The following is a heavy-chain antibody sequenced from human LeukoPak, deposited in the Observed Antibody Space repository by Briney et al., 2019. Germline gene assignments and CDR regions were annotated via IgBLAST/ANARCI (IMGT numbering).Heavy chain of an antibody. V-gene: IGHV1-46*01. D-gene: IGHD1-26*01. J-gene: IGHJ4*02. Sequence: ASVKVSCKASGYTFTSYYMHWVRQAPGQGLEWMGIINPSGGSTTYAQRFRGRVTMTRDMSTTTVYMELNSLRSEDTAVYYCVTSGSYYYFDYWGQGTLVTVSS. CDR3: VTSGSYYYFDY. CDR2: INPSGGST. CDR1: GYTFTSYY.